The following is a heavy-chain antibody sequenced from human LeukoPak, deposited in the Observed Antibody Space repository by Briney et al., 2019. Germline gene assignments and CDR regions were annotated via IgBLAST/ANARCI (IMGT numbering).Heavy chain of an antibody. CDR3: AREWGTTASLYYYYYMDV. CDR2: VNAYNGIT. Sequence: ASGKVSCKASGYTFNSYDNNLVRQATGTRLGGMGWVNAYNGITNYAQKLQGRVTMTTDTSTSTAYMELRSLRSDDTAVYYCAREWGTTASLYYYYYMDVWGKGTTVTVSS. J-gene: IGHJ6*03. D-gene: IGHD1-1*01. V-gene: IGHV1-18*01. CDR1: GYTFNSYD.